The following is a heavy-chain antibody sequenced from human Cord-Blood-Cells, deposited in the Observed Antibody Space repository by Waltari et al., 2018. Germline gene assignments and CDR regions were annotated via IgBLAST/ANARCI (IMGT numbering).Heavy chain of an antibody. V-gene: IGHV3-30*04. CDR1: GFTFSSYA. CDR3: AREGTIFGVVIMKY. CDR2: ISYDGSNK. J-gene: IGHJ4*02. Sequence: QVQLVESVGGVVQPGRSLRLSCAASGFTFSSYAMHWVRQAPGKGVGWVAVISYDGSNKYYADSVKGRFTISRDNSKNTLYLQMNSLRAEDTAVYYCAREGTIFGVVIMKYWGQGTLVTVSS. D-gene: IGHD3-3*01.